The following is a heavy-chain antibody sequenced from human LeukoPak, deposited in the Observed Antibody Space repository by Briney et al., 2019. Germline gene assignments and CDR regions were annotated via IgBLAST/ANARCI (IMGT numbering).Heavy chain of an antibody. V-gene: IGHV3-23*01. Sequence: PGGSLRLSCAASGFTFSSYAMSWVRQAPGKGLEWVSAISGSGGSTYYAAPVKGRFTISRDDSKNTLYLQMNSLKTEDTAVYYCTTDIRDAAPTTVVSWYFDLWGRGTLVTVSS. CDR2: ISGSGGST. J-gene: IGHJ2*01. D-gene: IGHD4-23*01. CDR1: GFTFSSYA. CDR3: TTDIRDAAPTTVVSWYFDL.